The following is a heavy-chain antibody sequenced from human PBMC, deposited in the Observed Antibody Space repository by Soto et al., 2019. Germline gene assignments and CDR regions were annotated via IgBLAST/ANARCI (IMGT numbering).Heavy chain of an antibody. J-gene: IGHJ4*02. CDR3: ARSRGDLDX. V-gene: IGHV6-1*01. Sequence: LQSLSLTCAISGDSVSINSASWNWIRQSPSIGLECLGRTYLRSKWYNDYAVSMKSRITVNPETSKNQFSLQLNSVTPEDTAIYYCARSRGDLDXWGLGTLVTVSX. CDR2: TYLRSKWYN. CDR1: GDSVSINSAS.